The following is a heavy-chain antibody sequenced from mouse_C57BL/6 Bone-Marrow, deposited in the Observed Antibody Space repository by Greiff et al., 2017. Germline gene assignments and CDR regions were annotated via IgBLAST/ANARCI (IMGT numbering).Heavy chain of an antibody. CDR3: AIGNYYGSSYGYWYFDV. J-gene: IGHJ1*03. V-gene: IGHV1-74*01. CDR1: GYTFTSYW. CDR2: IHPSDSDT. Sequence: VQLQQPGAELVKPGASVKVSCKASGYTFTSYWMHWVKQRPGQGLEWIGRIHPSDSDTNYNQKFKGKATLTVDKSSSTAYMQLSSLTSEYSAVYYCAIGNYYGSSYGYWYFDVWGTGTTVTVSS. D-gene: IGHD1-1*01.